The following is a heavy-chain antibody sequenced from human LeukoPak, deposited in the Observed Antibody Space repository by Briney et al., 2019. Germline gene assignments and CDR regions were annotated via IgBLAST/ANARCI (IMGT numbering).Heavy chain of an antibody. D-gene: IGHD1-1*01. V-gene: IGHV3-7*01. CDR2: IKEDGSEK. CDR3: ATYTNWVAGDV. J-gene: IGHJ6*02. Sequence: GGSLRLSCAASGFTFSESWMSWVRQAPGQGLEWVAAIKEDGSEKDYVDSVKGRFTISRDNAKNSLYLQMNSLRAEDTAVYYCATYTNWVAGDVWAKGPRSPSL. CDR1: GFTFSESW.